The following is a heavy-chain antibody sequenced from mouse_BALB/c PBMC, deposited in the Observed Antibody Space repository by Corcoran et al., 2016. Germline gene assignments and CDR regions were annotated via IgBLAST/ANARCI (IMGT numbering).Heavy chain of an antibody. CDR2: INPNNGGT. J-gene: IGHJ2*01. CDR1: GYTFTEYT. D-gene: IGHD1-1*01. CDR3: ARPSDYYGSSYAYYFDY. Sequence: EVQLQQSGPELVKPGASVKISCKTSGYTFTEYTMHWVKQSHGKRLEWIGGINPNNGGTSYNQKFKGKATLTVDKSSSTAYMELRSLTSEDSAVYYCARPSDYYGSSYAYYFDYWGQGTTLTVSS. V-gene: IGHV1-18*01.